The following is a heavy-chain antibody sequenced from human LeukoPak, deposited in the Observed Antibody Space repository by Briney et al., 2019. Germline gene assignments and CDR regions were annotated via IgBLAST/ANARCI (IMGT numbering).Heavy chain of an antibody. CDR2: IITIFGTA. Sequence: ASVKVSCKASGCTFSSYAISWVRQAPGQGLEWMGGIITIFGTANYAQKFQGRVTITADKSTSTVYMELSSLRSEDTAVYYCARGRGSRADYYDSSGYHYFDYWGQGTLVTVSS. D-gene: IGHD3-22*01. CDR1: GCTFSSYA. V-gene: IGHV1-69*06. CDR3: ARGRGSRADYYDSSGYHYFDY. J-gene: IGHJ4*02.